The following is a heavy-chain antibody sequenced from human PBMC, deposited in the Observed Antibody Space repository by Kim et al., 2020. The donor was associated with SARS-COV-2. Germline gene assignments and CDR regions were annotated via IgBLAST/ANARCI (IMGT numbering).Heavy chain of an antibody. CDR1: GGSFSGYY. D-gene: IGHD6-19*01. CDR3: ARGTRQWLSRHYYYYMDV. Sequence: SETLSLTCAVYGGSFSGYYWSWIRQPPGKGLEWIGEINHSGSTNYNPSLKSRVTISVDTSKNQFSLKLSSVTAADTAVYYCARGTRQWLSRHYYYYMDVWGKGTAVPVPS. CDR2: INHSGST. J-gene: IGHJ6*03. V-gene: IGHV4-34*01.